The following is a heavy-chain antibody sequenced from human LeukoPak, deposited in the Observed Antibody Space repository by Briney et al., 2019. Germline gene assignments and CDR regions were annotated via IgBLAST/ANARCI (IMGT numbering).Heavy chain of an antibody. V-gene: IGHV1-18*01. CDR2: ISAYNGNT. J-gene: IGHJ6*03. CDR1: GYTFTSYG. Sequence: ASVKVSCKASGYTFTSYGISWVRQAPGQGLEWMGWISAYNGNTNYAQKLQGRVTMTTDTSTRTAYMELRSLRSDDTAVYYCARGARFWSGYHPTYYYYYMDVGGKGTTVTVSS. CDR3: ARGARFWSGYHPTYYYYYMDV. D-gene: IGHD3-3*01.